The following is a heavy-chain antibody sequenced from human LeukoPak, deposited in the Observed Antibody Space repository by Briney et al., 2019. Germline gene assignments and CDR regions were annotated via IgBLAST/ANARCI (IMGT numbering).Heavy chain of an antibody. CDR2: IKQDGSEK. V-gene: IGHV3-7*01. J-gene: IGHJ6*03. CDR1: GFAFSNYW. CDR3: ARDRYMDV. Sequence: GGSLRLSCAASGFAFSNYWMSWVRQAPGKGLEWVANIKQDGSEKYYVDSLRGRFTISRDNAQNSLYLQMNSLRAEDTAVYYCARDRYMDVWGKGTTVTVSS.